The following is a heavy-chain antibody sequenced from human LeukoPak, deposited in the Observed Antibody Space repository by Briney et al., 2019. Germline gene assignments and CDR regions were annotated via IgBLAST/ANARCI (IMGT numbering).Heavy chain of an antibody. CDR2: ISWNSGSI. CDR1: GFTFDDYA. J-gene: IGHJ6*04. Sequence: GRSLRLSCAASGFTFDDYAMHWVRQAPGKGLEWVSGISWNSGSIGYADSVKGRFTISRDNAKNSLYPQMNSLRAEDTAVYYCARDHRIGGFMDLWGKGTTVTVSS. CDR3: ARDHRIGGFMDL. V-gene: IGHV3-9*01. D-gene: IGHD2-15*01.